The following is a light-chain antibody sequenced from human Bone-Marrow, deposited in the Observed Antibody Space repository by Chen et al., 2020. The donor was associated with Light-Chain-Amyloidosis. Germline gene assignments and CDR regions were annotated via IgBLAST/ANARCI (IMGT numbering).Light chain of an antibody. V-gene: IGLV6-57*01. CDR1: SGSIATNY. Sequence: NFMLTQPHSVSESPGKTVIISCTRSSGSIATNYVQWYQQRPGSSPTTVIYEDDQRPSGVPDRFSGSIDRSSNTASLTISGLKTEDEAYYYCPSHQGSSQGVFGGGTKLTVL. J-gene: IGLJ3*02. CDR2: EDD. CDR3: PSHQGSSQGV.